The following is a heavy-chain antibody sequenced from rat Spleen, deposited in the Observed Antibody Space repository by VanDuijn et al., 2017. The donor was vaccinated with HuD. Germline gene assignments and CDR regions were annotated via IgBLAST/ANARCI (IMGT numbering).Heavy chain of an antibody. D-gene: IGHD1-12*02. V-gene: IGHV3-3*01. CDR2: INSAGST. Sequence: EVQLQESGPGLVKPSQSLSLTCSVAGYSITSTYRWNWIRKFPGNKLEWMGFINSAGSTNYNPSLKSRIAITRDTSKNQFFLQVNSVTTEDTATYFCAREDYYYAGTYYPYWYFDFWGPGTMVTVSS. CDR1: GYSITSTYR. CDR3: AREDYYYAGTYYPYWYFDF. J-gene: IGHJ1*01.